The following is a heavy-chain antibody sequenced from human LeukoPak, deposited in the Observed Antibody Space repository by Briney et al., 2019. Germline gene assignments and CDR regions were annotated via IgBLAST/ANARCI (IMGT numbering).Heavy chain of an antibody. V-gene: IGHV3-7*05. CDR3: ARDNVGATPFDY. D-gene: IGHD1-26*01. J-gene: IGHJ4*02. CDR1: GFTFSYFW. CDR2: INLDGTEK. Sequence: GGSLRLSCAASGFTFSYFWMSWVRQAPGKGLEWLANINLDGTEKHYVDSVKGRFTISRDNARKSLYLQMNSLRAEDTAVYYCARDNVGATPFDYWGQGTLVTVSS.